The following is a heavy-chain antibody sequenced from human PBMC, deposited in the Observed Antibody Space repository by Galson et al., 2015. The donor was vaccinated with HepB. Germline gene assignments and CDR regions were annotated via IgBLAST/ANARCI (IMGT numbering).Heavy chain of an antibody. CDR2: VNPNSGNT. J-gene: IGHJ6*02. V-gene: IGHV1-8*01. Sequence: SVKVSCKASGYNFASYDINWVRQATGQGLEWMGWVNPNSGNTVYAETFQGRVTMTRDTSITTAYMELSSLESGDTAIYYCARHLPYCPGGRCSYQNGMDVWGQGTTVTVSS. D-gene: IGHD2-8*02. CDR1: GYNFASYD. CDR3: ARHLPYCPGGRCSYQNGMDV.